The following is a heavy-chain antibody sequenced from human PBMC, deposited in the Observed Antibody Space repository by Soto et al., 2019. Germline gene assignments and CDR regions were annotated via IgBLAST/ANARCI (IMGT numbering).Heavy chain of an antibody. CDR2: ISYDGNSE. J-gene: IGHJ3*01. V-gene: IGHV3-30*14. CDR3: ARDGYCGRSDGFDV. CDR1: GFTFGAYT. Sequence: QMQLVESVGSVVQPGRSLSITCAASGFTFGAYTMLWVRQAPGKGLEWVAVISYDGNSERYTDPVKGRFTVSRDNSKSTMYLQMNSLRAEDTAVYYCARDGYCGRSDGFDVWGQGTMVTVSS. D-gene: IGHD1-26*01.